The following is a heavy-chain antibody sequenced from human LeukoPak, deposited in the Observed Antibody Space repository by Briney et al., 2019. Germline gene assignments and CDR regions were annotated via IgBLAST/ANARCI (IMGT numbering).Heavy chain of an antibody. CDR3: ARGVRYCSGGSCYYYFDY. CDR1: GGSFSGYY. J-gene: IGHJ4*02. Sequence: SETLSLTCAVYGGSFSGYYWSWIRQPPGKGLEWIGEINHSGSTNYNPSLKSRVTISVDTSKNQFSLKLSSVTAADTAVHYCARGVRYCSGGSCYYYFDYWGQGTLVTVSS. CDR2: INHSGST. D-gene: IGHD2-15*01. V-gene: IGHV4-34*01.